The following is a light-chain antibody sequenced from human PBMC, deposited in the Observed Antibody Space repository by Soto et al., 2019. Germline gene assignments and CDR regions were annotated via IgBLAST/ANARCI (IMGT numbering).Light chain of an antibody. J-gene: IGKJ5*01. V-gene: IGKV3-20*01. CDR1: QWFSGRN. CDR3: QQYGTWIT. Sequence: EIVLTQSPATLSLSPGERVSLSCGASQWFSGRNLAWYQQKPGQPPRLLIYSSFVRASGVPDRFRGSGSGTDFTLTITRLEPEDFAVYYCQQYGTWITFGQGTRLETK. CDR2: SSF.